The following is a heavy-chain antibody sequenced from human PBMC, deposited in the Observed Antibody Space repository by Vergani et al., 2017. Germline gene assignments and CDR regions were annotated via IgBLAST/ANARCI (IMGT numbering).Heavy chain of an antibody. V-gene: IGHV3-23*01. D-gene: IGHD1-1*01. CDR3: AKGVWNYWFDS. Sequence: EVQLLESGGDLVQPGGSLRLSCAASGFSFTTYAMSWVRQAQVKGLEWVSTINTNGDYTRYGDSVMGRFTISRDNSKSTLYWQMNSLRAEDTAIYYYAKGVWNYWFDSWGQGTLVIVS. CDR1: GFSFTTYA. J-gene: IGHJ5*01. CDR2: INTNGDYT.